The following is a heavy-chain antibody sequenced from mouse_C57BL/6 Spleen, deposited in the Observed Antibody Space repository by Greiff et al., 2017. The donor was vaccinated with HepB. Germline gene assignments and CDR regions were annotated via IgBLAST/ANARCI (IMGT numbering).Heavy chain of an antibody. V-gene: IGHV1-26*01. D-gene: IGHD2-3*01. CDR1: GYTFTDYY. CDR3: ANVHGYYVRWYFDV. CDR2: INPNNGGT. Sequence: VQLQQSGPELVKPGASVKISCKASGYTFTDYYMNWVKQSHGKSLEWIGDINPNNGGTSYNQKFKGKATLTVDKSSSTAYMELRSLTSEDSAVYYCANVHGYYVRWYFDVWGTGTTVTVSS. J-gene: IGHJ1*03.